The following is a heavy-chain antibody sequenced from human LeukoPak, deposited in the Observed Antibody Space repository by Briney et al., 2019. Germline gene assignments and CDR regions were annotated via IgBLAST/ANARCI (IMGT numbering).Heavy chain of an antibody. V-gene: IGHV3-23*01. Sequence: GESLRLSCAASGFTFSSYTVSWVRQAPGKGLEWVSGMTGGGGGTFYADSVKGRFTISRDNSKNTLYLEMNSLRAEDTAVYYCAKVGRSSGWYDYWGQGTLVTVSS. CDR1: GFTFSSYT. D-gene: IGHD6-19*01. J-gene: IGHJ4*02. CDR2: MTGGGGGT. CDR3: AKVGRSSGWYDY.